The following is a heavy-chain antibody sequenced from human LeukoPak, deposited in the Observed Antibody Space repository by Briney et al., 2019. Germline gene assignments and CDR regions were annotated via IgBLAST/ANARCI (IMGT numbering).Heavy chain of an antibody. Sequence: VSVKVSCKASGYTFTSYDINWVRQATGQGLEWMGWMNPNSGNTGYAQKFQGRVTMTRNTSISTAYMELSSLRSEDTAVYYRARRLVRGGYYYYGMDVWGQGTTVTVSS. CDR1: GYTFTSYD. CDR2: MNPNSGNT. CDR3: ARRLVRGGYYYYGMDV. J-gene: IGHJ6*02. D-gene: IGHD6-19*01. V-gene: IGHV1-8*01.